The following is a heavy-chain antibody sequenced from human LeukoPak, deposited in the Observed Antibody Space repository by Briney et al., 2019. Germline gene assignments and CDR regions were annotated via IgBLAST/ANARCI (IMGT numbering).Heavy chain of an antibody. V-gene: IGHV3-7*03. D-gene: IGHD3-16*01. CDR1: GFTFSNYW. CDR2: MSQDGIEI. J-gene: IGHJ4*02. CDR3: AKSKTFWAFDY. Sequence: PGGSLRLSCAASGFTFSNYWMAWVRQAPGKGLEWVAYMSQDGIEIYYADSVKGRFTISRDNSKNTLYLQMNSLRAEDTAVYYCAKSKTFWAFDYWGQGTLVTVSS.